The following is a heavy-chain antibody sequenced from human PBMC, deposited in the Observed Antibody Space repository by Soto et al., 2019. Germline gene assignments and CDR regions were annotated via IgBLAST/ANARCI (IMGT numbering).Heavy chain of an antibody. Sequence: EVQLLESGGGLVQPGGSLRLSCAASGFTFSSYAMSWVRQAPGKGLEWVSAISGRGGSTYYADAVKGRFTISSAKSNNTLDLQMNSLRAEDTAGYYCAKGHYYGSGSYYRTWGQGTLVTLSS. J-gene: IGHJ5*02. CDR3: AKGHYYGSGSYYRT. CDR1: GFTFSSYA. D-gene: IGHD3-10*01. V-gene: IGHV3-23*01. CDR2: ISGRGGST.